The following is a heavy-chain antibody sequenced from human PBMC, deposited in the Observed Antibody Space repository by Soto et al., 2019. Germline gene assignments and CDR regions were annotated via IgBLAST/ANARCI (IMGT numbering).Heavy chain of an antibody. CDR1: GYTFTSYG. CDR3: AREWVSLPHFDY. CDR2: ISAYNGNT. J-gene: IGHJ4*02. Sequence: ASVKVSCKASGYTFTSYGISWVRQAPGQGPEWMGWISAYNGNTNYAQKLQGRVTMTTDTSTSTAYMELRSLRSDDTAVYYCAREWVSLPHFDYWGQGTLVTVSS. D-gene: IGHD1-26*01. V-gene: IGHV1-18*01.